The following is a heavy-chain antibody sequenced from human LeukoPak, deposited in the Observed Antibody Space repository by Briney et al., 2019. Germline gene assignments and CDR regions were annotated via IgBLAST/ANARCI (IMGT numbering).Heavy chain of an antibody. J-gene: IGHJ4*02. CDR2: ISSSGSTI. Sequence: GSLRLSCAASGFTFSDYYMSWIRQAPGKGLEWVSYISSSGSTIYYADSVKGRFTISRDNAKNSLYLQMNSLRAEDTAVCYCAREQHYSSGLDYWGQGTLVTVSS. CDR3: AREQHYSSGLDY. CDR1: GFTFSDYY. V-gene: IGHV3-11*01. D-gene: IGHD6-19*01.